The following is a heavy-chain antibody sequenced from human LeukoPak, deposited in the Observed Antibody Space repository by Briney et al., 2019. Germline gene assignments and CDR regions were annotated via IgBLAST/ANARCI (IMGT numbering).Heavy chain of an antibody. D-gene: IGHD1-1*01. CDR2: TYFRSKWYN. J-gene: IGHJ5*02. CDR3: ARARLEPFCWFDP. Sequence: SQTLSLTCAISGDSVSSNSAAWNWIRQSPSRGLEWLGRTYFRSKWYNDYAVSVRSRISINADTSKNQFSLQPNSVTPEDTAVYYCARARLEPFCWFDPWGQGTLVTVSS. CDR1: GDSVSSNSAA. V-gene: IGHV6-1*01.